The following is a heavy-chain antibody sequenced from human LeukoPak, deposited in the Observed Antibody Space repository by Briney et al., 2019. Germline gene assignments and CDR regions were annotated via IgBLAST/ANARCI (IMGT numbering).Heavy chain of an antibody. D-gene: IGHD5-12*01. CDR3: ARSGGYSGYDVDY. J-gene: IGHJ4*02. V-gene: IGHV4-59*01. CDR1: GGSIKSYY. CDR2: ISYSGST. Sequence: SSETLSLTCTVSGGSIKSYYWHWIRQPPGKGLEWIGYISYSGSTNYNPSLKSRVTISIDTSKNQFFLKLSSVTAADTAVYHCARSGGYSGYDVDYWGQGTLVTVSS.